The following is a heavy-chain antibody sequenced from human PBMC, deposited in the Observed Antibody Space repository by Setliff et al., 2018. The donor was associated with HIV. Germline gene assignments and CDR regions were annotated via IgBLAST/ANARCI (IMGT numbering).Heavy chain of an antibody. D-gene: IGHD2-15*01. J-gene: IGHJ4*02. V-gene: IGHV4-39*07. CDR1: DGSMTSGSYY. CDR2: INPGGST. Sequence: SETLSLTCSVSDGSMTSGSYYWSWIRQTPGEGLEWIGEINPGGSTSYNPSLKIRVTISLDTSKKQFSLRMTSVTAADTGLYYCARATATGYYFDSWGQGTLVTVSS. CDR3: ARATATGYYFDS.